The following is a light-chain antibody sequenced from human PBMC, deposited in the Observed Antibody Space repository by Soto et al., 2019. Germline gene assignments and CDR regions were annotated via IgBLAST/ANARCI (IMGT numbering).Light chain of an antibody. V-gene: IGKV3-15*01. CDR2: GAS. Sequence: EIVMTQSPSTRSLSPGERASLSCRASQSLSNKLAWYQQKPGQAPRLLIYGASTRATDIPVRFSAGGSGTEFTLTISSLQSEDFAVYYCQQYDNWPLTFGGGTKVDIK. CDR3: QQYDNWPLT. CDR1: QSLSNK. J-gene: IGKJ4*01.